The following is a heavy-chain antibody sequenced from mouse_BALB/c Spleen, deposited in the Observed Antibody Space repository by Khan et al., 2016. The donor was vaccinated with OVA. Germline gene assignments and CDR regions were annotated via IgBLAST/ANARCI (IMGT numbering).Heavy chain of an antibody. D-gene: IGHD2-1*01. CDR2: ISSDGDYT. CDR3: ARSPYCNFDY. CDR1: GFTFSTFA. J-gene: IGHJ3*01. V-gene: IGHV5-9-3*01. Sequence: EVELVESGGGLVKPGGSLKLSCAVSGFTFSTFAMSWVRQTPEKRLEWVATISSDGDYTFYPDIVSGRFTISRDNAKNTLYLQMSSLRSEDTSMYYCARSPYCNFDYWGQGTLVTVSA.